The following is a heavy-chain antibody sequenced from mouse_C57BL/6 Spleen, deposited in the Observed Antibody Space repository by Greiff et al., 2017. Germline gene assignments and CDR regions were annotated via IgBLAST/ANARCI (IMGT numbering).Heavy chain of an antibody. Sequence: VQLQQSGAELVKPGASVKLSCKASGYTFTSYWMHWVKQRPGQGLEWIGMIHPGSGGTNYNEKFKGKATLTADKSSSTAYMPLSSLTSEDSAVXFCAGGGPGYAIDYWGQGTSVTVSS. CDR2: IHPGSGGT. J-gene: IGHJ4*01. CDR3: AGGGPGYAIDY. CDR1: GYTFTSYW. V-gene: IGHV1-64*01.